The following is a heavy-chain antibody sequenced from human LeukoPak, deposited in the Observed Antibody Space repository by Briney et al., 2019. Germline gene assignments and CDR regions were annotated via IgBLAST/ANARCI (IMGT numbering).Heavy chain of an antibody. Sequence: ASVKVSCKASGGTFSSYAISWVRQAPGQGLEWMGGIIPIFGTANYAQKFQGRVTITTDESTSTAYMELSSLRSEDTAVYSCARGGGSMATITHFDYWGQGTLVTVSS. CDR2: IIPIFGTA. CDR3: ARGGGSMATITHFDY. J-gene: IGHJ4*02. D-gene: IGHD5-24*01. CDR1: GGTFSSYA. V-gene: IGHV1-69*05.